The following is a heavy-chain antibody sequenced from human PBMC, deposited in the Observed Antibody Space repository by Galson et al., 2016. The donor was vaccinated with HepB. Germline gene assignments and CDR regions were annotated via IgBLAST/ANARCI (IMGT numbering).Heavy chain of an antibody. Sequence: SVKVSCKASGGSFSRYAISWVRQDPGQGLEWMGGIIPIYGTTNYAQRFKGRVTITADEPTTKAYMELSSLKSEDTAVYYCARVNSMYYSDVGGANKTWFDPWGQGTVVTVSS. CDR3: ARVNSMYYSDVGGANKTWFDP. V-gene: IGHV1-69*13. D-gene: IGHD3-22*01. J-gene: IGHJ5*02. CDR2: IIPIYGTT. CDR1: GGSFSRYA.